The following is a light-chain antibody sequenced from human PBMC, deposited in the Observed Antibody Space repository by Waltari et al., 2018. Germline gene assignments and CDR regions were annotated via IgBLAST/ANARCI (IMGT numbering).Light chain of an antibody. CDR2: SNN. V-gene: IGLV1-44*01. CDR1: NSNLGRNS. J-gene: IGLJ3*02. CDR3: ASWDDSLSGVV. Sequence: QSVLTQAPSASGTPGQGVTISCSGSNSNLGRNSVNWYQPFSGTAPKLLNHSNNQRPSGVPDRFSGSKSGTSASLAISGLQSEDEADYYCASWDDSLSGVVFGGGTKLTVL.